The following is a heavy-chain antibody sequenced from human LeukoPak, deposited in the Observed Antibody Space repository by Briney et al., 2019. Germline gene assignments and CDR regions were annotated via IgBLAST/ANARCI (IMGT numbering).Heavy chain of an antibody. J-gene: IGHJ5*02. CDR2: ITGYGAT. CDR3: AKGAAAGKVDWFDP. CDR1: GFTFSNFA. Sequence: PGGSLRLSCAASGFTFSNFAMMWVRQAPGTGLQWVSTITGYGATFYADSERGRFTIFRDTSMNTLFLQMNSLGAEDTAVYYSAKGAAAGKVDWFDPWGQGTLVTVSS. V-gene: IGHV3-23*01. D-gene: IGHD6-13*01.